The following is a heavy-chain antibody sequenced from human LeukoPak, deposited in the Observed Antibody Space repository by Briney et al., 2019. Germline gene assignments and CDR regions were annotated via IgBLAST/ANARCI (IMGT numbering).Heavy chain of an antibody. CDR2: ISSDGSNK. CDR1: RFTFNTFG. J-gene: IGHJ4*02. D-gene: IGHD3-22*01. CDR3: RAATKYLDYYYDY. Sequence: SLRLSCAASRFTFNTFGMHWVRQAPGKGLEWVAVISSDGSNKYYADSVKGRFTISRDNSKDTLYLQMSSLTIEDTAVYYCRAATKYLDYYYDYWGQGTLVTVSS. V-gene: IGHV3-30*03.